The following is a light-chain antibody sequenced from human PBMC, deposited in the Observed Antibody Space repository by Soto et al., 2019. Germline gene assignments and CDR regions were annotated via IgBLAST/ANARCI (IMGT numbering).Light chain of an antibody. CDR2: AAS. CDR3: QQSYSTPRT. Sequence: DIQMTQSPSSLSASVGDRVTITCQASQNINNYLNWYQQKPGKAPKLLIYAASSLQSGVPSRFSGSVSGTDFTLTISSLQPEDFATYYCQQSYSTPRTFGQGTKVDIK. V-gene: IGKV1-39*01. CDR1: QNINNY. J-gene: IGKJ1*01.